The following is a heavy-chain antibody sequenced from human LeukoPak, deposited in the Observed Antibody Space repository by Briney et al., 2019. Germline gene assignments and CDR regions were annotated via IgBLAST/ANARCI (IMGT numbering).Heavy chain of an antibody. CDR3: AKDRTPFTMIVVVITAPFDY. D-gene: IGHD3-22*01. CDR1: GFTFSSYA. J-gene: IGHJ4*02. V-gene: IGHV3-23*01. CDR2: ISGSGGST. Sequence: GGSLRLSCAASGFTFSSYAMSWVRQAPGKGLEWVSAISGSGGSTYYADSVKGRFTISRDNSKNTLYLQMNSLRAEDTAVYYCAKDRTPFTMIVVVITAPFDYWGQGTLVTVSS.